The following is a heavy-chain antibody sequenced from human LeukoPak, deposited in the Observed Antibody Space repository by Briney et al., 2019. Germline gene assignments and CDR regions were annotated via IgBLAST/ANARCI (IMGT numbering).Heavy chain of an antibody. CDR2: VSAGGGAT. V-gene: IGHV3-23*01. CDR1: GFTFSSYA. J-gene: IGHJ2*01. D-gene: IGHD6-19*01. Sequence: PGGSLRLSCAASGFTFSSYAMTWVRQAPGKGLEWVSSVSAGGGATVYADSVKGRFTISRDNSKNTLYLQTNSLRAEDTAVYYCAKAERGIAVAIDWTDWYFDLWGRGTLVTVSS. CDR3: AKAERGIAVAIDWTDWYFDL.